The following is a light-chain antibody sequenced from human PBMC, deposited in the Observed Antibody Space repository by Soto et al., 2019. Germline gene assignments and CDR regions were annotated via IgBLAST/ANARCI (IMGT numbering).Light chain of an antibody. CDR2: GAS. V-gene: IGKV3-15*01. Sequence: EIVLTQSPGTLSLSPGERATLSCRASQSVSSSYLAWYQQKPGQAPRLLIFGASTRATGVPARFSGSGSGTEFILTISSLQSEDFATYYCQHFNNWPPELTFGGGTKVDIK. CDR1: QSVSSSY. J-gene: IGKJ4*01. CDR3: QHFNNWPPELT.